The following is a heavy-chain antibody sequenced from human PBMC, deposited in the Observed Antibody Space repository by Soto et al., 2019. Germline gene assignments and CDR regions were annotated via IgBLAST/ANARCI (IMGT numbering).Heavy chain of an antibody. D-gene: IGHD3-10*01. J-gene: IGHJ4*02. CDR2: IYYSWST. Sequence: QVQLQESGPGLVKPSETLSLTCTVSGGSISSYYWSWIRQPPGKGLEWIGYIYYSWSTNYKPSLKSRVNVSVDKSKNQFSLQLSSVTAADTAVYYWASGGRITMVRGVITLDYWGQGTLVTVSS. CDR1: GGSISSYY. V-gene: IGHV4-59*08. CDR3: ASGGRITMVRGVITLDY.